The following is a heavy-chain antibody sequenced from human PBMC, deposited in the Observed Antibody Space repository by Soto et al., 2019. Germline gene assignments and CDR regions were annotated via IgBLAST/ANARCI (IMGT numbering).Heavy chain of an antibody. CDR1: GGSISSGGYY. J-gene: IGHJ4*02. D-gene: IGHD4-17*01. Sequence: QVQLQESGPGLVKPLQTLSLTCTVSGGSISSGGYYWSWIRQHPGKGLEWIGYIYFSGSTYYHPSLTSRATTSGDTSKNQFTLKLSSVTAADTAVYYCARSTGGDYRDPSPPAYWGQGTLVTVS. CDR3: ARSTGGDYRDPSPPAY. V-gene: IGHV4-31*03. CDR2: IYFSGST.